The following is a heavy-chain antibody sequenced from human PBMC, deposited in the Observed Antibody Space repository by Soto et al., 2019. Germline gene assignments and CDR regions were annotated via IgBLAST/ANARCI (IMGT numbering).Heavy chain of an antibody. J-gene: IGHJ4*02. CDR3: AGTEYSGYDFDD. V-gene: IGHV4-59*01. Sequence: SETLSLTCTVSGGSISSYYWSWIRQPPGKGLEWIGYIYYSGSTNYNPSLKSRVTISVDTSKNQFSLKLSSVTAADTAVYYCAGTEYSGYDFDDWGQGTLVTVSS. CDR2: IYYSGST. CDR1: GGSISSYY. D-gene: IGHD5-12*01.